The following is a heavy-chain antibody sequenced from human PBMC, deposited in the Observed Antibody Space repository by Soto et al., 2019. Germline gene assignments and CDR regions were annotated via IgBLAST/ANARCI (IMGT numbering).Heavy chain of an antibody. CDR2: VHYTGST. V-gene: IGHV4-61*03. CDR3: ARDRGNFGVVLADFYQYGMDV. J-gene: IGHJ6*02. CDR1: GDSVTSGSIY. D-gene: IGHD3-3*01. Sequence: QVQLQESGPGLVKPSETLSLTCTVSGDSVTSGSIYWSWIRQPPGKGLEWIGYVHYTGSTNYNPSLKSRVAISVDTSKNHFSLTLSSVTAADTAVYYCARDRGNFGVVLADFYQYGMDVWGQGPTVTVSS.